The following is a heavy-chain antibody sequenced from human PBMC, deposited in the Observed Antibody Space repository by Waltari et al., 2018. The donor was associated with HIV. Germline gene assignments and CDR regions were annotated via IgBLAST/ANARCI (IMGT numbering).Heavy chain of an antibody. CDR2: VRSYNGNT. V-gene: IGHV1-18*01. CDR3: GRDGNYGDYEGHGFDY. CDR1: GYTFTSYG. J-gene: IGHJ4*02. D-gene: IGHD4-17*01. Sequence: QVQLVRSGAEVKKPGAAVKVSCKASGYTFTSYGISWVRQAPGQGLEWMGWVRSYNGNTNYAQKLQGGGTMTADRAAGTAYRGLRSLGSDGTAVYYCGRDGNYGDYEGHGFDYWGQGTLVTVSS.